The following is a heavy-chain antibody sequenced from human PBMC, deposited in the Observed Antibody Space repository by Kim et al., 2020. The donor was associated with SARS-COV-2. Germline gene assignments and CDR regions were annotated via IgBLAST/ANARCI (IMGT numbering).Heavy chain of an antibody. CDR2: VWNHGNNK. J-gene: IGHJ4*02. CDR3: VRYAHGLH. D-gene: IGHD2-2*01. CDR1: GFTFSNDG. Sequence: GGSLRLSCVASGFTFSNDGMHWVRQAPGRGLEWVAVVWNHGNNKYYAESVEGRFTISRDNSKNTLYLQMNSLRVEDTAVYYCVRYAHGLHWGQGTLVTVSS. V-gene: IGHV3-33*01.